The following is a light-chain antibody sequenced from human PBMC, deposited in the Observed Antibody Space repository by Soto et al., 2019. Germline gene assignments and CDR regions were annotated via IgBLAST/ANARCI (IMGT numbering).Light chain of an antibody. CDR2: EGS. V-gene: IGLV2-23*01. CDR3: CSYAGSSTSVV. Sequence: LTQPASVSGSPGQSITISCTGTSSDVGSYNLVSWYQQHPGKAPKLMIYEGSKRPSGVSNRFSGSKSGNTASLTISGLQAEDEADYYCCSYAGSSTSVVFGGGTKVTVL. CDR1: SSDVGSYNL. J-gene: IGLJ2*01.